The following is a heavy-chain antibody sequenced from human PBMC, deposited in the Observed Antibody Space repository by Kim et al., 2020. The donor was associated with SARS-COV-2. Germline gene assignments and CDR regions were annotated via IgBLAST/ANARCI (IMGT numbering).Heavy chain of an antibody. D-gene: IGHD6-13*01. J-gene: IGHJ4*02. V-gene: IGHV3-23*01. Sequence: GGSLRLSCAASEFTFSTYAMSWVRQAPGKGLEWVSDISGSGDNTNYADSVKGRFTISRDSSKNTLYLQMNSLRAEDTAVYYCAKCRSSSWCDCFDHWGQGTLVTVST. CDR3: AKCRSSSWCDCFDH. CDR2: ISGSGDNT. CDR1: EFTFSTYA.